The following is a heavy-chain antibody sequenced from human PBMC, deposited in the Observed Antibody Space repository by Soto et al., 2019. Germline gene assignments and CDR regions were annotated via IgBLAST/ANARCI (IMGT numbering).Heavy chain of an antibody. V-gene: IGHV4-34*01. D-gene: IGHD2-2*01. CDR1: GGSFSGYY. CDR3: ARGVTWYQLLLSLDF. J-gene: IGHJ4*02. CDR2: INHSGSN. Sequence: QVQLQQWGAGLLKPSETLSLTCAAYGGSFSGYYWIWIRQPPGKGLEWIGEINHSGSNNYNPSLTSQVTISEDTSKNQCSLTLSSFTAADTALYYCARGVTWYQLLLSLDFWGPGTLVTVSS.